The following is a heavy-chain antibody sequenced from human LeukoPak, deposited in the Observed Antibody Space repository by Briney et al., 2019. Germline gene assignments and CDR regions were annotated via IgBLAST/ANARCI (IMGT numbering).Heavy chain of an antibody. V-gene: IGHV3-7*03. J-gene: IGHJ4*02. CDR2: IKQDGSEK. CDR3: AKATASSSGFDY. CDR1: GFTFSSYW. Sequence: GGSLRLSCAASGFTFSSYWMSWVRQAPGKGLEWVANIKQDGSEKNYVDSVKGRFTISRDNAKNSLYLQMNSLRAEDTALYYCAKATASSSGFDYWGQGTLVTVSS. D-gene: IGHD6-6*01.